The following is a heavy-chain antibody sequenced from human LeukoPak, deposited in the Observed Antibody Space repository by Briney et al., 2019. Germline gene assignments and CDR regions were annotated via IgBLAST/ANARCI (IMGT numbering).Heavy chain of an antibody. CDR2: IYYSGST. CDR1: GGSISSGGYY. D-gene: IGHD1-20*01. J-gene: IGHJ6*03. CDR3: ARVGCIAGTLGYYYYMDV. V-gene: IGHV4-31*03. Sequence: SETLSLTCTVSGGSISSGGYYWSWIRQHPGKGLEWIGYIYYSGSTYYNPSLKSRVTISVDTSKNQFSLKLSSVTAADTAVYYCARVGCIAGTLGYYYYMDVWGKGTTVTVSS.